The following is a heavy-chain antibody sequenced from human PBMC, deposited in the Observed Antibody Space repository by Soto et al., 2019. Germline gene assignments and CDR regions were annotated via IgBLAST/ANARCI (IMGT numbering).Heavy chain of an antibody. D-gene: IGHD3-3*01. J-gene: IGHJ4*02. CDR2: ITPSSSTI. V-gene: IGHV3-48*02. CDR3: ARDWRITIFGVVGYFDY. CDR1: GFTFSSYA. Sequence: GGSLRLSCATSGFTFSSYAMHWVRQTPGKGPEWLSYITPSSSTIYYADSVRGRFTISRDNAKNSLYLQMNSLRDEDTAMYYCARDWRITIFGVVGYFDYWGRGTLVTVSS.